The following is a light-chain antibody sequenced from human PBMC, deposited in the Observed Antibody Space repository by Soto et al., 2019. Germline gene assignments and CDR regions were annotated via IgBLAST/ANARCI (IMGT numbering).Light chain of an antibody. J-gene: IGLJ3*02. Sequence: QPVLTQSPSASASLGASVKLTFTLSSGLSTYAIAWHQQQPEKGPRYLMKLNSDGSHSKGDGIPDRFSGSSSGAERYLTISSLQSEDEADYDCQTWGTGLWVFGGGTKLTVL. CDR3: QTWGTGLWV. CDR1: SGLSTYA. V-gene: IGLV4-69*01. CDR2: LNSDGSH.